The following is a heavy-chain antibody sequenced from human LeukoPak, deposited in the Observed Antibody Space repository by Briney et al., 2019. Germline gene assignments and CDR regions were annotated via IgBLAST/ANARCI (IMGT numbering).Heavy chain of an antibody. D-gene: IGHD1-26*01. Sequence: GGSLRLSCAASGFTFSSYAMSWVRRAPGKGLEWVSAISGSGGSTFYADSVKGRFTISRDNSKNTLYLQMNSLRAEDTAVYYCAKGRYSASYYSSCDYWGQGTLVTVSS. CDR2: ISGSGGST. CDR3: AKGRYSASYYSSCDY. V-gene: IGHV3-23*01. J-gene: IGHJ4*02. CDR1: GFTFSSYA.